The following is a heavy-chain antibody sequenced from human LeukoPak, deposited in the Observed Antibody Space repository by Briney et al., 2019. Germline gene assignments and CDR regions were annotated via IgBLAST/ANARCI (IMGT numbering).Heavy chain of an antibody. CDR2: IIPIFGTA. V-gene: IGHV1-69*06. CDR1: GGTFSSYA. D-gene: IGHD6-13*01. J-gene: IGHJ4*02. CDR3: ARDKEAAPLYY. Sequence: GASVKVSCKASGGTFSSYAISWVRQAPGQGLEWMGGIIPIFGTANYAQKFQGRVTITADKSTSTAYMELSSLRSEDSAVYYCARDKEAAPLYYWGQGTLVTVSS.